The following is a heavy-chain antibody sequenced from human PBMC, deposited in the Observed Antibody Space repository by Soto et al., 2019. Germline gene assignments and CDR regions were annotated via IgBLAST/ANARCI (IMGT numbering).Heavy chain of an antibody. J-gene: IGHJ4*02. D-gene: IGHD4-17*01. Sequence: QITLKESGPTLVKPTQTLTLTCNCSVFSLSTVGVGVAWVRQPPGKALEWLTLIYWNGETRTSPSLENRLTVTKDASKNHVALTMTNMDPVDTATYYCAPLPPFADYHLDYWGQGIRVTVSS. CDR3: APLPPFADYHLDY. CDR1: VFSLSTVGVG. V-gene: IGHV2-5*01. CDR2: IYWNGET.